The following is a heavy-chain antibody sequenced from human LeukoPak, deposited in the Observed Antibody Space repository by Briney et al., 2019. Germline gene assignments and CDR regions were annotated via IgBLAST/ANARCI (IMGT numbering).Heavy chain of an antibody. Sequence: ETLSLTCTVSGGSISSSSYYWGWIRQPPGKGLEWVSVIYSGGSTYYADSVKGRFTISRDNSKNTLYLQMSSLRAEDTAVYYCTRPVYSTSGDSWGRGTPVTVSS. J-gene: IGHJ4*02. CDR1: GGSISSSSYY. V-gene: IGHV3-66*04. CDR2: IYSGGST. CDR3: TRPVYSTSGDS. D-gene: IGHD6-6*01.